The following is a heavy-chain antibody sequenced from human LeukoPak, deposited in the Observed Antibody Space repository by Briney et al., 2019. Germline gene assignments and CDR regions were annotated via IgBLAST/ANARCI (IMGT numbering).Heavy chain of an antibody. J-gene: IGHJ6*03. CDR2: IYHSGST. CDR3: ARRPWLWFGETHYYMDV. D-gene: IGHD3-10*01. Sequence: SETLSLTCAVSGYSISSGYYWGWVRQPPGKGLEWIGSIYHSGSTYYNPSLKSRVTISVDTSKNQFSLKLSSVTAADTAVYYCARRPWLWFGETHYYMDVWGKGTTVTVSS. CDR1: GYSISSGYY. V-gene: IGHV4-38-2*01.